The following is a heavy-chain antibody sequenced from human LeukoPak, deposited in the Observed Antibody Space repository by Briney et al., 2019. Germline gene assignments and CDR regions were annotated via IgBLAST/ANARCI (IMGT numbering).Heavy chain of an antibody. V-gene: IGHV1-18*04. CDR1: GYTFTSCG. J-gene: IGHJ4*02. CDR2: ISSYNGNT. Sequence: GASVKVSCKASGYTFTSCGIIWVRQAPGQGLEWMGWISSYNGNTNYAQKLQGRVTMTTDTSTSTAYMELRSLRSDDTAVYYGARRTGYYTPTSNFDYWGQGTLVTVSS. CDR3: ARRTGYYTPTSNFDY. D-gene: IGHD3/OR15-3a*01.